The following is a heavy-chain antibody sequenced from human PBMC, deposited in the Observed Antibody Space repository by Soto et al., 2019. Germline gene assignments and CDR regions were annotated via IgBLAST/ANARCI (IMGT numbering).Heavy chain of an antibody. J-gene: IGHJ5*02. D-gene: IGHD5-12*01. Sequence: ASVKVSCKASGFTFTSSAVQWVRQARGQRLEWIGWIVVGSGNTNYAQKFQERVTITRGMSTSTAYMELSSLRSEDTAVYYCAADLNRLVDMPPPWGQGTLVTVSS. CDR3: AADLNRLVDMPPP. V-gene: IGHV1-58*01. CDR2: IVVGSGNT. CDR1: GFTFTSSA.